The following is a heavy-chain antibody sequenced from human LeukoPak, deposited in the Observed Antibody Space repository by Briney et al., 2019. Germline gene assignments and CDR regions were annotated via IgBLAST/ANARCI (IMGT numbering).Heavy chain of an antibody. CDR3: AKASWVSSADAVL. D-gene: IGHD3-16*01. J-gene: IGHJ4*02. V-gene: IGHV3-23*01. CDR1: GFTFSSYA. CDR2: LRGDGST. Sequence: GGSLRLSCVASGFTFSSYAMSWVRQAPARGLEWVASLRGDGSTFYADSVKGRFTLSRDESRNTVYLQLTYLRVEDTAVYYCAKASWVSSADAVLWGQGAPVTVSS.